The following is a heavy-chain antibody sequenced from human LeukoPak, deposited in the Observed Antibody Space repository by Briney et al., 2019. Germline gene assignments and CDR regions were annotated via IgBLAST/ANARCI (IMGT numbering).Heavy chain of an antibody. CDR3: ARDGGYCSSTSCYEFNWFDP. CDR2: ISAYNGNT. CDR1: GYTFTSYG. D-gene: IGHD2-2*01. Sequence: ASVKVSCKASGYTFTSYGISWVRQAPGQGLEWMGWISAYNGNTNYAQKFQGRVTMTRDTSISTAYMELSRLRSDDTAVYYCARDGGYCSSTSCYEFNWFDPWGQGTLVTVSS. J-gene: IGHJ5*02. V-gene: IGHV1-18*01.